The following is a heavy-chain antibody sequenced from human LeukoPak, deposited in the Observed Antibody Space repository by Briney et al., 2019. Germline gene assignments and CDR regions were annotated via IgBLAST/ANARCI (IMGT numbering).Heavy chain of an antibody. CDR1: GYSITNAYY. CDR3: ARGPLFDYYDSSGYYFPYYYYMDV. V-gene: IGHV4-38-2*02. J-gene: IGHJ6*03. D-gene: IGHD3-22*01. Sequence: SETLSLTCTVSGYSITNAYYWGWIRQPPGKGLEWIGSIYHSGSTYYNPSLKSRVTISVDASKNQFSLKLSSVTAADTAVYYCARGPLFDYYDSSGYYFPYYYYMDVWGKGTTVTISS. CDR2: IYHSGST.